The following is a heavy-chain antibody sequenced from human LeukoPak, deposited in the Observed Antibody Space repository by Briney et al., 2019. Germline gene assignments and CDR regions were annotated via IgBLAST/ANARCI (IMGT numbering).Heavy chain of an antibody. V-gene: IGHV1-46*01. CDR3: ARVHSSGWYEY. CDR1: AYTFTSYN. D-gene: IGHD6-19*01. Sequence: ASVKVSCKASAYTFTSYNINWVRQATGQGLEWMGIINPSGGSTSYAQKFQGRVTMTRDTSTSTVYMELSSLRSEDTAVYYCARVHSSGWYEYWGQGTLVTVSS. CDR2: INPSGGST. J-gene: IGHJ4*02.